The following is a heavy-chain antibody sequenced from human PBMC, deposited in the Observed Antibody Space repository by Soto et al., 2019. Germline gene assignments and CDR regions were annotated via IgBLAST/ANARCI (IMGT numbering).Heavy chain of an antibody. V-gene: IGHV1-2*02. CDR3: ARSAPFGYYDSSGHSVRALYYYGMDV. J-gene: IGHJ6*02. Sequence: VASVKVSCKASGYTFTGYYMHWVRQAPGQGLEWMGWINPNSGGTNYAQKFQGRVTMTRDTSISTAYMELSRLRSDDTAVYYCARSAPFGYYDSSGHSVRALYYYGMDVWGQGTTVTVSS. CDR1: GYTFTGYY. D-gene: IGHD3-22*01. CDR2: INPNSGGT.